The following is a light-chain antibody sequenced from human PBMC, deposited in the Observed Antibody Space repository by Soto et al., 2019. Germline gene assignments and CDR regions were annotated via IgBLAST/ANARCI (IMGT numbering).Light chain of an antibody. J-gene: IGKJ4*01. CDR1: QSISSW. CDR3: QQYNSYSLT. Sequence: DIQMTQSPSTLSASVGDRVTITCRARQSISSWLAWYQQKPGKAPKLLIYDASSLASGVPSRFSGSGSGTEFTLTISSLQPDDFATYYCQQYNSYSLTFGGGTKVEIK. V-gene: IGKV1-5*01. CDR2: DAS.